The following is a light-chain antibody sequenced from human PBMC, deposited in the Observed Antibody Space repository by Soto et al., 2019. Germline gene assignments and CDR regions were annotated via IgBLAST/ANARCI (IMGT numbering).Light chain of an antibody. CDR2: DAS. Sequence: EIVLTQSPATLSLSPGERATLPCRASQSVSSYLAWYQQKPGQAPRLLIYDASNRATGIPARFSGSGSGTDFTLTISSLEPEDSAVYYCQQRSNWRTFGQGTRLEIK. J-gene: IGKJ5*01. V-gene: IGKV3-11*01. CDR3: QQRSNWRT. CDR1: QSVSSY.